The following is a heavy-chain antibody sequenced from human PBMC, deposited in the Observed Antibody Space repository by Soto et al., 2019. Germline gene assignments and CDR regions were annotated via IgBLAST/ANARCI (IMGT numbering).Heavy chain of an antibody. CDR1: GGTFSSYA. J-gene: IGHJ5*02. V-gene: IGHV1-69*06. CDR2: IIPIFGTA. D-gene: IGHD3-16*01. Sequence: SVKVSCKASGGTFSSYAISWVRQAPGQGLEWMGGIIPIFGTANYAQKFQGRVTITADKSTSTAYMELSSLRSEDTAVYYCARDWSSGGTFDPRGQGTLVTVSS. CDR3: ARDWSSGGTFDP.